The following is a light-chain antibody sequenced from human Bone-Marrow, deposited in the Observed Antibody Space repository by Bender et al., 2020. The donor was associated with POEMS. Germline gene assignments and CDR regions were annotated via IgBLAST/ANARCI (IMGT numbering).Light chain of an antibody. CDR2: RNN. J-gene: IGLJ2*01. CDR3: AAWEDSLTGV. V-gene: IGLV1-47*01. Sequence: QSVLTQPPSVSGTPGQRVTISCSGSSSNVGSNFVYWYQQLPGTAPKLLIYRNNQRPSGVPDRFSGSKSGTSASLAISGLRSEDEADYYCAAWEDSLTGVFGGGTKLTVL. CDR1: SSNVGSNF.